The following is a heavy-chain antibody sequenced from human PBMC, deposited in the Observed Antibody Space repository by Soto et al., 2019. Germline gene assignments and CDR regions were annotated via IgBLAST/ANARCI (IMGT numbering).Heavy chain of an antibody. CDR2: IDWDDDK. V-gene: IGHV2-70*11. Sequence: SGPTLVNPTQTLALTCTFSGFSLSTSGMCVSWIRQPPGKALEWLARIDWDDDKYYSTSLKTRLTISKDTSKNQVVLTMTNMDPVDTATYYCARIRVRGVAATEQDGVDVWGQGTTVTVS. CDR1: GFSLSTSGMC. J-gene: IGHJ6*02. D-gene: IGHD3-10*01. CDR3: ARIRVRGVAATEQDGVDV.